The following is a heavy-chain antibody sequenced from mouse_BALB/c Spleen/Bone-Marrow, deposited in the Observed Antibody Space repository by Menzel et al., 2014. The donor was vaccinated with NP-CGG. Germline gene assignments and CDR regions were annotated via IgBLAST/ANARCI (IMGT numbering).Heavy chain of an antibody. CDR1: GYAFSSYW. Sequence: VQLQQSGAELVRPGSSVKISCKASGYAFSSYWMNWVKQRPGQGLEWIGQIHPGEGDTNYNGKFKVKATLTADKSSSTANMQLSSLTSEDSAVYFCARGGIYYSNSQFAYWGRGTLVTVSA. CDR3: ARGGIYYSNSQFAY. V-gene: IGHV1-80*01. D-gene: IGHD2-5*01. CDR2: IHPGEGDT. J-gene: IGHJ3*01.